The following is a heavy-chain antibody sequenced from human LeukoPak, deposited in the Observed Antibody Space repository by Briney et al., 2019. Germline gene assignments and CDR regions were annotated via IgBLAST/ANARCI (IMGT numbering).Heavy chain of an antibody. Sequence: SETLSLTCAVSGGSISSSNWWSWVRQPPGKGLEWIGEIYHSGSTNYNPSLKSRVTISVDKSKNQFSLKLSSVTAADTAVYYCARVPPIAVAGTRWFDPWGQGTLVTVSP. D-gene: IGHD6-19*01. CDR3: ARVPPIAVAGTRWFDP. CDR1: GGSISSSNW. V-gene: IGHV4-4*02. CDR2: IYHSGST. J-gene: IGHJ5*02.